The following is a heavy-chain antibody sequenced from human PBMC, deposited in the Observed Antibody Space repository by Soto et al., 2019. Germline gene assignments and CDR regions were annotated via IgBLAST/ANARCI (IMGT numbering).Heavy chain of an antibody. Sequence: EVQLLESGGGLVQPGGSLRLSCAASGFSFSSYAMAWVRQTPEKALEWVSAISGSGDVTYYADSVKGRFTISRDNSKNTVYVQMNSLRAEDTAMYYCAKADASGYNSLLFDYWGQGILVTVSS. CDR1: GFSFSSYA. J-gene: IGHJ4*02. CDR2: ISGSGDVT. D-gene: IGHD3-22*01. CDR3: AKADASGYNSLLFDY. V-gene: IGHV3-23*01.